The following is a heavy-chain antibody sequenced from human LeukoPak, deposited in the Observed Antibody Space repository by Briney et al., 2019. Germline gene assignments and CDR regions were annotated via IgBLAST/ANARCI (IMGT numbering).Heavy chain of an antibody. D-gene: IGHD7-27*01. CDR1: GFTVSRNY. CDR2: IYSGGTT. V-gene: IGHV3-53*01. CDR3: VRDEHWAFDY. J-gene: IGHJ4*02. Sequence: GGSLRLSCAASGFTVSRNYMSWVRQAPGRGLEWVSVIYSGGTTYYADSVKGRFTISRDNAKNSLYLQMNSLRAEDTAVYYCVRDEHWAFDYWGQGTLVTVSS.